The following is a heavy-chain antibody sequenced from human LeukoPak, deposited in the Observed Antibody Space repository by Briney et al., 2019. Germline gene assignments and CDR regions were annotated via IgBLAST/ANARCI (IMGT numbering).Heavy chain of an antibody. J-gene: IGHJ4*02. D-gene: IGHD3-22*01. CDR1: GFTFGNYA. Sequence: GGSLRLSCTASGFTFGNYALSWFRLAPGEGLEWVAFIRSKTYRGTTEYAASVKGRFTISRDDSKSIAYLQMNSLKTEDTAVYYCARANSFDSSGYYFDYWGQGTLVTVSS. CDR2: IRSKTYRGTT. CDR3: ARANSFDSSGYYFDY. V-gene: IGHV3-49*03.